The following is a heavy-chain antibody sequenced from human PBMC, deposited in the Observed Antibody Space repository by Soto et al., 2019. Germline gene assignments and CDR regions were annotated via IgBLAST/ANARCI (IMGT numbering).Heavy chain of an antibody. CDR2: ISSSSSYI. Sequence: EVQLVESGGGLVKPGGSLRLSCAASGFTFSSYSMNWVRQAPGKGLEWVSSISSSSSYIYYADSVKGRFTISRDNAKNSLYLQTNSLRSEDTAVYYWARMGSQRYYYYGMDVWGQGTTVTVSS. D-gene: IGHD6-25*01. CDR3: ARMGSQRYYYYGMDV. CDR1: GFTFSSYS. V-gene: IGHV3-21*01. J-gene: IGHJ6*02.